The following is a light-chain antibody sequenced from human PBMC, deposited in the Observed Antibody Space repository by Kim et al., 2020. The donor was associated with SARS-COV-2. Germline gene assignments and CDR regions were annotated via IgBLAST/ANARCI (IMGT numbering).Light chain of an antibody. Sequence: CPGERATLSSRASQTINNKLVWYQQKPGQAPRLLIYDATTRATGVPARFIGSGSETDFTLTISSLQSEDFAVYYCQQSNDWPPLTFGQGTKVDIK. CDR2: DAT. CDR3: QQSNDWPPLT. V-gene: IGKV3-15*01. J-gene: IGKJ1*01. CDR1: QTINNK.